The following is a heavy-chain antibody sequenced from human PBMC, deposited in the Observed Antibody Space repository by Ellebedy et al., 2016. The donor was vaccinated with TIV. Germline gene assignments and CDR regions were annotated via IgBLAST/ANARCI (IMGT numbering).Heavy chain of an antibody. Sequence: GGSLRLSXAASGFTFSDYYMSWIRQAPGKGLEWVSYISSSSSTIYYADSVKGRFTISRDNAKNSLYLQMNSLRDEDTAVYYCARSPDYGDYGDFDYWGQGTLVTVSS. CDR2: ISSSSSTI. J-gene: IGHJ4*02. V-gene: IGHV3-11*04. CDR1: GFTFSDYY. D-gene: IGHD4-17*01. CDR3: ARSPDYGDYGDFDY.